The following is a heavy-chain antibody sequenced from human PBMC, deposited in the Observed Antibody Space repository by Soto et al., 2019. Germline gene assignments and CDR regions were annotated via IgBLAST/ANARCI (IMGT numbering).Heavy chain of an antibody. V-gene: IGHV1-69*13. D-gene: IGHD3-22*01. Sequence: ASVKVSCKASGGTFSSYAISWVRQAPGQGLEWMGGIIPIFGTANYAQKFQGRVTITADESTSTAYMELSSLRSEDTAVYYCARTYYYDSSGYYSYFDYWGQGTLVTAPQ. J-gene: IGHJ4*02. CDR2: IIPIFGTA. CDR3: ARTYYYDSSGYYSYFDY. CDR1: GGTFSSYA.